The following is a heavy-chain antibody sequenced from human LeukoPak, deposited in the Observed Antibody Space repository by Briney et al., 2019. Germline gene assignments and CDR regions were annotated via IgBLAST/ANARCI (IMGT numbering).Heavy chain of an antibody. CDR1: GFTFDMYS. CDR2: IRYDGSNK. V-gene: IGHV3-30*02. CDR3: AKDKATTTAYYFDY. D-gene: IGHD1-26*01. Sequence: GGSLRLSCATSGFTFDMYSFHWVRRAPGKGLEWVAFIRYDGSNKYYADSVKGRFTISRDNSKNTLYLQMNSLRAEDTAVYYCAKDKATTTAYYFDYWGQGTLVTVSS. J-gene: IGHJ4*02.